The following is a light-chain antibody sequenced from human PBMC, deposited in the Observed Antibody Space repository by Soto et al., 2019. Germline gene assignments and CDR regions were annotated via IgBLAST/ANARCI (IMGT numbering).Light chain of an antibody. V-gene: IGKV3-20*01. J-gene: IGKJ2*01. CDR3: QQYGSSPRT. Sequence: ETVLTQSPGTLSLSPGDRATLSCWASQSVSSSYLAWYQQKPGQAPRLLIHGASSRATGIPDRFSGSGSGTDFTFTISRLEPEDFAVYYCQQYGSSPRTFGQGTKLEIK. CDR1: QSVSSSY. CDR2: GAS.